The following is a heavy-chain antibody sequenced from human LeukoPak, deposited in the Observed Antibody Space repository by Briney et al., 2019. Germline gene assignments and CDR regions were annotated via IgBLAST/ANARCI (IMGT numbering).Heavy chain of an antibody. CDR2: IRYDGSNE. CDR3: AKDYSTSWYGFDY. J-gene: IGHJ4*02. D-gene: IGHD6-13*01. V-gene: IGHV3-30*02. CDR1: GFTVSSNY. Sequence: PGGSLRLSCAASGFTVSSNYMSWVRQAPGKGLEWVAFIRYDGSNEYYADSVKGRFTISRDNSKNTLYLQMNSLKAEDTAVYYCAKDYSTSWYGFDYWGQGTLVTVSS.